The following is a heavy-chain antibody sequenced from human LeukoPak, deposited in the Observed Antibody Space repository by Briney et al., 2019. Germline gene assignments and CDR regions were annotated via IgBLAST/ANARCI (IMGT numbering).Heavy chain of an antibody. Sequence: ASVKVSCKASGYTFTSYGISWVRQAPGQGLEWMGWISAYNGNTNYAQKLQGRVTMTTDKSTSTAYMELSSLRSEDTAVYYCARTTEIVVVNGMDVWGQGTTVTVSS. V-gene: IGHV1-18*01. CDR2: ISAYNGNT. J-gene: IGHJ6*02. CDR3: ARTTEIVVVNGMDV. D-gene: IGHD2-2*01. CDR1: GYTFTSYG.